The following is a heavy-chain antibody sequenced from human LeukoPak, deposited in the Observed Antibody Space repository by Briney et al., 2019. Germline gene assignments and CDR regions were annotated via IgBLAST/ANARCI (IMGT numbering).Heavy chain of an antibody. J-gene: IGHJ4*02. Sequence: RPGGSLRLSCAVSGFTFSSYAMSWVRQAPGKGLEWVSAISGSGGSTYYADSVKGRFTISRDNSKNTLYLQMNSLRAEDTAVYYCAKDLHPPFGVVAFDYWGQGTLVTVSS. D-gene: IGHD3-3*01. V-gene: IGHV3-23*01. CDR2: ISGSGGST. CDR3: AKDLHPPFGVVAFDY. CDR1: GFTFSSYA.